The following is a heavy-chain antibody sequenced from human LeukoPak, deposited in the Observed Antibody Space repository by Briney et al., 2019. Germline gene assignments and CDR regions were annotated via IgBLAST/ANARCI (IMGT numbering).Heavy chain of an antibody. J-gene: IGHJ3*02. D-gene: IGHD1-1*01. V-gene: IGHV3-30-3*01. CDR3: ARAWYNWNDVGFGAFDI. CDR1: GFTFSSYA. CDR2: ISYDGSNK. Sequence: GRSLRLSCAASGFTFSSYAMNWVRQAPGKGLEGVAVISYDGSNKYYADSVKGRFTISRDNSKNTLYLQINSLRAEDTAVYYCARAWYNWNDVGFGAFDIWGQGTMVTVSS.